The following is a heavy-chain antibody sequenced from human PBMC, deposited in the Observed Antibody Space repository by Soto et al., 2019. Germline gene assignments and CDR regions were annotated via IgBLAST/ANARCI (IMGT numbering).Heavy chain of an antibody. CDR3: ATSSGSGYYSALDY. J-gene: IGHJ4*02. Sequence: SVKVSCKASGFTITSSAMQWVRQARGQRPEWMGWIVVGSGNTNYAQKFQERVTITRDISTNTVYMEVSSLRSEDTAVYYCATSSGSGYYSALDYWGQGTLVTVSS. CDR1: GFTITSSA. D-gene: IGHD3-22*01. V-gene: IGHV1-58*02. CDR2: IVVGSGNT.